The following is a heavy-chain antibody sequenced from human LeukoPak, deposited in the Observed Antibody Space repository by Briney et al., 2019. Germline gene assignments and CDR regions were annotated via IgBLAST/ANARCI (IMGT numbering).Heavy chain of an antibody. J-gene: IGHJ5*02. D-gene: IGHD3-10*01. CDR3: ARARITMVRGVMGSNWFDP. CDR1: GSTFTGYY. CDR2: INPNSGGT. Sequence: GASVKVSCKASGSTFTGYYMHWVRQAPGQGLEWMGWINPNSGGTNYAQKFQGRVTMTRDTSISTAYMELSRLRSDDTAVYYCARARITMVRGVMGSNWFDPWGQGTLVTVSS. V-gene: IGHV1-2*02.